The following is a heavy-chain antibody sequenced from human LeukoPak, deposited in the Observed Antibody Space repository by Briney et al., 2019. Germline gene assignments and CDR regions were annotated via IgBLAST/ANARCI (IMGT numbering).Heavy chain of an antibody. J-gene: IGHJ4*02. CDR1: GFTFSSYA. CDR2: ISYDGSNK. CDR3: ATLDSSGYKYFDY. D-gene: IGHD3-22*01. V-gene: IGHV3-30-3*01. Sequence: PGGSLRLSCAASGFTFSSYAMHWVRQAPGKGLEWVAVISYDGSNKYYADSVKGRFTISRDNSKNTLYLQMNSLRAEDTAVYYCATLDSSGYKYFDYWGQGTLVTVSS.